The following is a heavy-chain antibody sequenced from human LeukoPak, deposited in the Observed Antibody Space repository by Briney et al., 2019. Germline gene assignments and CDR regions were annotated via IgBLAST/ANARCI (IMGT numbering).Heavy chain of an antibody. Sequence: PGGSLRLSCAASGFTFSSYAMHWVRQAPGKGLEWVAVISYDGSNKYYADSVKGRFTISRDNSKNTLYLQMNSLRAEDTAVYYCARGWGDYWGQGTLVTVSS. CDR2: ISYDGSNK. D-gene: IGHD3-16*01. J-gene: IGHJ4*02. CDR1: GFTFSSYA. CDR3: ARGWGDY. V-gene: IGHV3-30-3*01.